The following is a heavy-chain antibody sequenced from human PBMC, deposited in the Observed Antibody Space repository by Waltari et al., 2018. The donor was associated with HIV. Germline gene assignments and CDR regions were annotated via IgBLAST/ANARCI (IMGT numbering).Heavy chain of an antibody. CDR2: IYHSGST. J-gene: IGHJ4*02. CDR3: ARGAALDY. V-gene: IGHV4-59*11. CDR1: GGSISSHY. Sequence: QVQLQESGPGLVKPSETLSLTCTVSGGSISSHYWSWIRQPPGKGLEWIGYIYHSGSTNYTPSLMRRVTISVDTSNNEFSLKLSSVTAADTAVYYCARGAALDYWGQGTLITVSS. D-gene: IGHD6-6*01.